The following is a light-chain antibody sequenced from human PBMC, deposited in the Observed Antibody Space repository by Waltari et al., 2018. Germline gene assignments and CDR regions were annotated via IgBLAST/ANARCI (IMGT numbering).Light chain of an antibody. V-gene: IGLV3-1*01. CDR1: KLGDKY. Sequence: SYELTQPPSVSVSPGQTASITCSGDKLGDKYACWYQQKPGQSPVLVIYQDSKRPSGFPERFAGSNSGNTATMTISGTQAMGEADYYCQAWDSSIVVFGGGTKLTVL. CDR3: QAWDSSIVV. J-gene: IGLJ2*01. CDR2: QDS.